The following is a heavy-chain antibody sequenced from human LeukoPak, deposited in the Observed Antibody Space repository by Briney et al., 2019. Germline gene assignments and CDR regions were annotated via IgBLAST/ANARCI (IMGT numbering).Heavy chain of an antibody. V-gene: IGHV3-21*01. CDR3: ARDPRYCSSTSCYLFGF. J-gene: IGHJ4*02. Sequence: GGSPRLSCAASGFTFSSYSMNWVRQAPGKGLEWVSSISSSSSYIYYADSVKGRFTISRDNAKNSLYLQMNSLRAEDTAVYYCARDPRYCSSTSCYLFGFWGQGTLVTVSS. CDR2: ISSSSSYI. D-gene: IGHD2-2*01. CDR1: GFTFSSYS.